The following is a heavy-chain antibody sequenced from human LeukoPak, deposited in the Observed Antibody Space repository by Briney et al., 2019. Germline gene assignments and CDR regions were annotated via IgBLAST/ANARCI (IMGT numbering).Heavy chain of an antibody. CDR1: GGSISSGVYY. J-gene: IGHJ6*03. V-gene: IGHV4-30-4*08. CDR3: ARDTRSIAARPGYYYYYMDV. D-gene: IGHD6-6*01. CDR2: IYYSGST. Sequence: SETLSLTCTVSGGSISSGVYYWSWIRQPPGKGLEWIGYIYYSGSTYYNPSLKSRVTISVDTSKNQFSLKLSSVTAADTAVYYCARDTRSIAARPGYYYYYMDVWGKGTTVTVSS.